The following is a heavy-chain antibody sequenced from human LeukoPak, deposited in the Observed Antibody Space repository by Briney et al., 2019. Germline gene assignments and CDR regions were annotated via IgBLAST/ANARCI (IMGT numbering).Heavy chain of an antibody. V-gene: IGHV4-38-2*01. Sequence: SETLSLTCSVSGYSISSGFLWGWIRQPPGKGLEWIGSIYHTGSTYYNPSLKSRVTISVDTSKNQFSLKLSSVTAADTAVYYCASGVYIDMVRGVFDYWGQGTLVTVSS. CDR1: GYSISSGFL. D-gene: IGHD3-10*01. J-gene: IGHJ4*02. CDR2: IYHTGST. CDR3: ASGVYIDMVRGVFDY.